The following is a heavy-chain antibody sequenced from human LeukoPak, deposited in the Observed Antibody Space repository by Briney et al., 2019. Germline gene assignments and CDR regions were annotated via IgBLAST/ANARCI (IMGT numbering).Heavy chain of an antibody. CDR1: RFTFSSYS. J-gene: IGHJ4*02. V-gene: IGHV3-48*02. CDR3: ATGLNDY. D-gene: IGHD1-14*01. CDR2: ISSSDSTI. Sequence: GGSLRLSCAASRFTFSSYSMNWVRQAPGKGLEWVSYISSSDSTIYYADSVKGRFTISRDYAKNSLYLQMNSLRDEDTAVYYCATGLNDYWGQGTLVTVSS.